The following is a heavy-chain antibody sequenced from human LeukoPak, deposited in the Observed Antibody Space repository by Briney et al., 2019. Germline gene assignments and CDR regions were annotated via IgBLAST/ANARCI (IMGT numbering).Heavy chain of an antibody. CDR2: IYHSGST. CDR1: GGSISSGGYS. V-gene: IGHV4-30-2*01. D-gene: IGHD4-17*01. CDR3: ARGIRGSYGDHGVFDY. Sequence: SETLSLTCAVSGGSISSGGYSWSWIRQPPGKGLEWIGYIYHSGSTYYNPSLKSRVTISVDRSKNQFSLKLSSVTAADTAVYYCARGIRGSYGDHGVFDYWGQGTLVTVSS. J-gene: IGHJ4*02.